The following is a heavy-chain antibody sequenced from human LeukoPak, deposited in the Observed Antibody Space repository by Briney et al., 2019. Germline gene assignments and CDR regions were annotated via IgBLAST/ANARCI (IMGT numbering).Heavy chain of an antibody. CDR2: IYTRGST. V-gene: IGHV4-4*07. D-gene: IGHD4-11*01. Sequence: PSETLSLTCTVSGASISSYYWSWIRQPAGKGLEWIGRIYTRGSTNYNPSLNNPSLKSRVTMPVDTSKNQFSLRLTSVTAADTAVYYCAICYGNHGVFDSWGQGTLVTVSS. CDR1: GASISSYY. J-gene: IGHJ4*02. CDR3: AICYGNHGVFDS.